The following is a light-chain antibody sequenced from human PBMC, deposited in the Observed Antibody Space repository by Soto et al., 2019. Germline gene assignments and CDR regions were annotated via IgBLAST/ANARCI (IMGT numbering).Light chain of an antibody. Sequence: EIVLTQSPATLSLSPGERATLSCGASQSVRSDYLAWYQQKPGLAPRFLIFDASYRATGIPDRFSGSGSGTDFTLTISRLEPEDFAVYYCQQYGSSPITFGQGTRLEIK. CDR2: DAS. V-gene: IGKV3D-20*01. J-gene: IGKJ5*01. CDR1: QSVRSDY. CDR3: QQYGSSPIT.